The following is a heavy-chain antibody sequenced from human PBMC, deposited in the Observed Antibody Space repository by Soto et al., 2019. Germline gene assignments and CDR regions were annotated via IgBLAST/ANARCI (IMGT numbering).Heavy chain of an antibody. Sequence: QVQLVESGGGVVQPGRSLRLSCVASGFTFSTYAMHWVRQTPGKGLEWVAVISNDGSNQYYADSVEGRFTISRDNSKSTLYLQMNSLRAEDTAVYYCASAKSSGYAVFDFWGQGTLVTVSS. D-gene: IGHD3-22*01. CDR1: GFTFSTYA. J-gene: IGHJ4*02. V-gene: IGHV3-30-3*01. CDR2: ISNDGSNQ. CDR3: ASAKSSGYAVFDF.